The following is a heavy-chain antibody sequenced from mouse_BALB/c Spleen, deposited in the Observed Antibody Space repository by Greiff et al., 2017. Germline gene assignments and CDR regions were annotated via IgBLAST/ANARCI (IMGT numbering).Heavy chain of an antibody. Sequence: VQLQQSGPGLVKPSQSLSLTCTVTGYSITSDYAWNWIRQFPGNKLEWMGYISYSGSTSYNPSLKSRISITRDTSKNQFFLQLNSVTTEDTATYYCARQIYYGYDSAMDYWGQGTSVTVSS. CDR3: ARQIYYGYDSAMDY. D-gene: IGHD2-2*01. CDR2: ISYSGST. CDR1: GYSITSDYA. J-gene: IGHJ4*01. V-gene: IGHV3-2*02.